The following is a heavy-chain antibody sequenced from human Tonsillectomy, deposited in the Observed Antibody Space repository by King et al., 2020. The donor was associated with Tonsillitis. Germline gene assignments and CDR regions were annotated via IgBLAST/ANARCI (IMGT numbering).Heavy chain of an antibody. CDR1: GYSFTNYW. V-gene: IGHV5-51*03. J-gene: IGHJ6*03. CDR3: ARRSHGDHHMDV. Sequence: QLVQSGEEVKKPGESLKISCKGSGYSFTNYWIGWVRQMPGKGLEWMGIIFPDDSDTKYSPSFQDLVTISADKSISTAYLQWSSLKASDTAMYFCARRSHGDHHMDVWGKGTTVAVSS. D-gene: IGHD4-17*01. CDR2: IFPDDSDT.